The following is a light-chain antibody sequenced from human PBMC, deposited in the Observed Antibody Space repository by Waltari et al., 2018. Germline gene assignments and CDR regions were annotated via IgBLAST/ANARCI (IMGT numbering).Light chain of an antibody. CDR1: NSNIGSHY. CDR3: AAWEDSLSFWV. CDR2: RNH. J-gene: IGLJ3*02. Sequence: QSVLTQSPSASGAPGQSVTISCSGSNSNIGSHYVYWYQQLPGTAPKFLSCRNHQRPPGVPERFSGSKSDTSASLAISGLRSEDEADYYCAAWEDSLSFWVFGERTKLTVL. V-gene: IGLV1-47*01.